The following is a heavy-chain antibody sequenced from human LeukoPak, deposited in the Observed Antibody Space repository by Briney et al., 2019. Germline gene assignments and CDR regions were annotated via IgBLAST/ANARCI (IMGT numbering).Heavy chain of an antibody. CDR2: ISGSGGST. J-gene: IGHJ4*02. V-gene: IGHV3-23*01. CDR1: GFTFSSYS. Sequence: GSLRLSCAASGFTFSSYSMNWVRQAPGKGLEWVSAISGSGGSTYYADSVKGRFTISRDNSKNTLYLQMNSLRAEDTAVYYCAKGSDYDFWSGYYLDYWGQGTLVTVSS. D-gene: IGHD3-3*01. CDR3: AKGSDYDFWSGYYLDY.